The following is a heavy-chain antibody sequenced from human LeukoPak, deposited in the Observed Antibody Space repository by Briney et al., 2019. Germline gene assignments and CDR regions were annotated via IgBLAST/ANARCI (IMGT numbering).Heavy chain of an antibody. D-gene: IGHD6-13*01. CDR1: GFSVSGYW. Sequence: PGGSLRLSCAVSGFSVSGYWMTWVCQAPGKGLEWVANIKQDGSEKNYVDSVKGRFTISRDNAENSLFLQMNSLRVEDTAVYYCAREWQGGIAAAGTRIEGDYWGQGTLVAVSS. CDR3: AREWQGGIAAAGTRIEGDY. J-gene: IGHJ4*02. V-gene: IGHV3-7*01. CDR2: IKQDGSEK.